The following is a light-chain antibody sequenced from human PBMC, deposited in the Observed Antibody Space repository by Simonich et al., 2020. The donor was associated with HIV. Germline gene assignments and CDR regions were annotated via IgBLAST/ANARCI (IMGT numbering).Light chain of an antibody. Sequence: DIQMTQSPSSLSASVGDRVTVTCRASQGISNSLAWSQQKTGKAPKLLLYAASRLESGVPSRFIGSGSGTEFTLTISSLQPDDVATYYCQQYNTNYPTFGQGTKVEIK. CDR3: QQYNTNYPT. CDR2: AAS. CDR1: QGISNS. J-gene: IGKJ1*01. V-gene: IGKV1-NL1*01.